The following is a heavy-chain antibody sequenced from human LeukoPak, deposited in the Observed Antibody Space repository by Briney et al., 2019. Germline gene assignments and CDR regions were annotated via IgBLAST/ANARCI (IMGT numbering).Heavy chain of an antibody. CDR3: AKWGGSSGYYSGYFDY. D-gene: IGHD3-22*01. Sequence: PRGSHTLSCAASGFTFSSYAMSWVRQAPGKGLEWLSAISSGGGSTYYADSVKGRFTISRDNSKNTQYLQLNSLRAEDTAVYYCAKWGGSSGYYSGYFDYWGQGNPVALSS. V-gene: IGHV3-23*01. J-gene: IGHJ4*02. CDR2: ISSGGGST. CDR1: GFTFSSYA.